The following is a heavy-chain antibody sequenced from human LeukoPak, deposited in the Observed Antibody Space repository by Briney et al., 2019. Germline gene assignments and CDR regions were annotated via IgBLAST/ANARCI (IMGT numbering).Heavy chain of an antibody. CDR1: GSTFSDYY. J-gene: IGHJ4*02. V-gene: IGHV3-11*01. Sequence: PGGSLRLSCAASGSTFSDYYMSWIRQAPGKGLEWVSYISSSGSTIYYADSVKGRFTISRDNAKNSLYLQMNSLRAEDTAVYYCARELRRYQAFDYWGQGTLVTVSS. D-gene: IGHD4-23*01. CDR2: ISSSGSTI. CDR3: ARELRRYQAFDY.